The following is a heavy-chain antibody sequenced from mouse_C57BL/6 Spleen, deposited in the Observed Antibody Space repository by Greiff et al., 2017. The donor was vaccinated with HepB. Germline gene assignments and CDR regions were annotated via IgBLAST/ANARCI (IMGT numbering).Heavy chain of an antibody. V-gene: IGHV1-54*01. CDR3: ARSSYSLFAY. J-gene: IGHJ3*01. CDR2: INPGSGGT. D-gene: IGHD2-12*01. Sequence: VQLQQSGAELVRPGTSVKVSCKASGYAFTNYLIEWVKQRPGQGLEWIGVINPGSGGTNYNEKFKGKATLTADKSSSTAYMQLSSLTSEDSAVYFCARSSYSLFAYWGQGTLVTVSA. CDR1: GYAFTNYL.